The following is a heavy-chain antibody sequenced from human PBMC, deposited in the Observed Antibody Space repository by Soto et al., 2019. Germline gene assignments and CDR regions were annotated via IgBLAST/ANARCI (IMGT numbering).Heavy chain of an antibody. CDR2: IFSSGST. CDR3: ARDGDLRSPFGV. J-gene: IGHJ6*02. Sequence: SETLSLTCTFSGGSITDYSWVWIRQPAGKGLEWIGRIFSSGSTNYNPSLKGRITMSLDTSKNQFSLKLNSATATDTAVYFCARDGDLRSPFGVWGQGTTVTVSS. D-gene: IGHD3-16*01. CDR1: GGSITDYS. V-gene: IGHV4-4*07.